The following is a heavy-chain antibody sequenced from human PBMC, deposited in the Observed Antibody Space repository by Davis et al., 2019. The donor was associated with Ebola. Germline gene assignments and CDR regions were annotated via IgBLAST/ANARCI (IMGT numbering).Heavy chain of an antibody. V-gene: IGHV3-30*18. CDR3: AKDNRNIWSEV. CDR1: GFTFSSYG. J-gene: IGHJ3*01. D-gene: IGHD2/OR15-2a*01. CDR2: ISYDGSNK. Sequence: GGSLRLSCAASGFTFSSYGMHWVRQAPGKGLEWVAVISYDGSNKYYADSVKGRFTISRDNSKNTLYLQMNGLRVEDTAIYYCAKDNRNIWSEVWGQGTMVTVSS.